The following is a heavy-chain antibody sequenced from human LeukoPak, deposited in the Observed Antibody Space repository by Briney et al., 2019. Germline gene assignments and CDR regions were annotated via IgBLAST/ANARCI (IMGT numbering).Heavy chain of an antibody. D-gene: IGHD2/OR15-2a*01. V-gene: IGHV3-21*01. Sequence: GGSLRLSCAASGFTFSSYNMNWVRQAPGKGLEWVSSISSSSDYIYYADSVKGRFTISRDNAKNSLYLQMRSLRAEDTAVYYCARGKTSQNIVTRKTYNWFDPWGQGTLVTVSS. CDR1: GFTFSSYN. J-gene: IGHJ5*02. CDR2: ISSSSDYI. CDR3: ARGKTSQNIVTRKTYNWFDP.